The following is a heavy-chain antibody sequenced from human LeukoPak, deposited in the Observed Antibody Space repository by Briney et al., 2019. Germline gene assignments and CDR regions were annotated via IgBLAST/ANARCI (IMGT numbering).Heavy chain of an antibody. CDR3: ARDTPEGWRTVTPDY. Sequence: ASVKVSCKASGYTFTNYGITWVRQAPGQGLEWMGWISGYQGSTKYAQNFQGRVTMTIDTSTSTAYMDLRSLRSDDTAVYYCARDTPEGWRTVTPDYWGQGTLVTVSS. D-gene: IGHD4-17*01. V-gene: IGHV1-18*01. J-gene: IGHJ4*02. CDR1: GYTFTNYG. CDR2: ISGYQGST.